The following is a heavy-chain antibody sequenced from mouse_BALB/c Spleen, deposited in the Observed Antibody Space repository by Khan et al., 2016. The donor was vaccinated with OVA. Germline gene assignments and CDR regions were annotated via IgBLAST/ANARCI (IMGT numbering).Heavy chain of an antibody. CDR3: VREDYRHWYFDV. D-gene: IGHD2-12*01. V-gene: IGHV5-17*02. Sequence: EVQLVESGGGLVQPGGSRKLSCAASGFTFSSFGMHWVRQSPAKGLEWVAYISSGCNTIHYADTVKGRFTISRDNPKNTLFLQMTSLMSEDTTWYYCVREDYRHWYFDVWGAGTTVTVSS. J-gene: IGHJ1*01. CDR1: GFTFSSFG. CDR2: ISSGCNTI.